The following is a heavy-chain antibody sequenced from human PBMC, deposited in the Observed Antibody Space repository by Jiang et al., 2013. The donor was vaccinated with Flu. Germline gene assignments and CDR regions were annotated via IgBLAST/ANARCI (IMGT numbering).Heavy chain of an antibody. D-gene: IGHD3-10*01. CDR2: INHSGST. Sequence: SLTCAVYGGSFSGYYWSWIRQPPGKGLEWIGEINHSGSTNYNPSLKGRVTISVDTSKNQFSLKLSSVTAADTAVYYCARAAELITMVREFPSWFDPWGQGTL. V-gene: IGHV4-34*01. J-gene: IGHJ5*02. CDR1: GGSFSGYY. CDR3: ARAAELITMVREFPSWFDP.